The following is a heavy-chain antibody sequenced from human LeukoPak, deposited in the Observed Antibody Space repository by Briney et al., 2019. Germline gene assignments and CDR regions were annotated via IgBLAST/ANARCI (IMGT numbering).Heavy chain of an antibody. J-gene: IGHJ6*02. D-gene: IGHD6-13*01. CDR3: ARFAPGGYRSSRLGEDYYYGMDV. Sequence: GGPLRLACAASGFTFSGYAMHWVRQAPGKGLEYVSAISSNGGSTYYANSVKGRFTISRDNSKNTLYLQMGSLRAEDMAVYYCARFAPGGYRSSRLGEDYYYGMDVWGQGTKVTVSS. CDR1: GFTFSGYA. CDR2: ISSNGGST. V-gene: IGHV3-64*01.